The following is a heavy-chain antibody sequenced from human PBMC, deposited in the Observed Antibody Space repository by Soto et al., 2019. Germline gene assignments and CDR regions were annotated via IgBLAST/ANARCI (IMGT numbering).Heavy chain of an antibody. Sequence: EVQLVESGGGLVQSGGSLRLSCTASGFSVSDHFMDWVRQTPGKGLEWLGQITNRATGDTTFYYASVKGRFTVSKDESRNSLYLQMNSLKTEDTAVYYCASSIKQMLTDWGQGTLVAVAS. CDR3: ASSIKQMLTD. V-gene: IGHV3-72*01. J-gene: IGHJ4*02. D-gene: IGHD1-20*01. CDR1: GFSVSDHF. CDR2: ITNRATGDTT.